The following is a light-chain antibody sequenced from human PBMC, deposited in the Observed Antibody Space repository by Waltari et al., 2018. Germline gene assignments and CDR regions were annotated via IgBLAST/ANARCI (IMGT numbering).Light chain of an antibody. Sequence: DIQMTHSPSSLSASVGDGVTITCRSSQIISIYLNWYQQKPGKAPKLLTYAASTLNSGVPSRFSGSGSGTEFTLTISSLQPEDFATYYCQKSSSTPPWTFGQGTKVEIK. CDR3: QKSSSTPPWT. CDR1: QIISIY. V-gene: IGKV1-39*01. J-gene: IGKJ1*01. CDR2: AAS.